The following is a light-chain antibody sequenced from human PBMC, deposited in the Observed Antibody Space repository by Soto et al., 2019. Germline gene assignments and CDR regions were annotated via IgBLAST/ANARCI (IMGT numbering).Light chain of an antibody. CDR3: QQYYSYPLT. CDR1: QGISSY. J-gene: IGKJ4*01. CDR2: AAS. Sequence: AIRMTQSPSSFSASTGVRVTITCRARQGISSYLAWYQQKPGKAPKLLIYAASTLQSGVPSRFSGSGSGTDFTLTISCLQSEDFATYYCQQYYSYPLTFGGGTKVEIK. V-gene: IGKV1-8*01.